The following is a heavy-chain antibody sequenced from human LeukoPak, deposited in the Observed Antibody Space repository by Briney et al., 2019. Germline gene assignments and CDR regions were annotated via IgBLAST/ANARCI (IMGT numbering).Heavy chain of an antibody. J-gene: IGHJ4*02. CDR1: GFTVSSNY. V-gene: IGHV3-53*01. Sequence: GSPYPSCPASGFTVSSNYMSWARRAPGKGMEWVSVIYSGGSTYYADSVKGRFTISRDSSKNTLYLQMNSLRAEDTAVYYCARSSGPYGDYVGLVYWGQGTRVTVSS. CDR3: ARSSGPYGDYVGLVY. D-gene: IGHD4-17*01. CDR2: IYSGGST.